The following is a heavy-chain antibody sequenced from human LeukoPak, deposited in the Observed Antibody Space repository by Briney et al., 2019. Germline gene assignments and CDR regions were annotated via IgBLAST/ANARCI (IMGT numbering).Heavy chain of an antibody. D-gene: IGHD3-10*01. J-gene: IGHJ4*02. V-gene: IGHV3-7*01. CDR3: ARDSDEVISNY. CDR1: GFTFSSYW. Sequence: GGSLRLSCAASGFTFSSYWMSWVRQAPGKGLEWVANIKQDGSEKHYVDCVKGRFTISRDNAKNSLYLQMNSLRAEDTAVYYCARDSDEVISNYWGQGTLVTVSS. CDR2: IKQDGSEK.